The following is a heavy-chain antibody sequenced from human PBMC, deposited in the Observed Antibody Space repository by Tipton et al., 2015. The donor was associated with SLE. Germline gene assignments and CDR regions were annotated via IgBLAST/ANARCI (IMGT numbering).Heavy chain of an antibody. CDR3: ARHLSSLYSGMDV. CDR2: IDPSDSYT. J-gene: IGHJ6*02. D-gene: IGHD3-16*02. CDR1: GYRFTSYW. Sequence: VQLVQSGAEVKKPGESLRISCKGFGYRFTSYWISWVRQMPGKGLEWMGRIDPSDSYTNYSPSFEGHVTISADKSISTAYLQWSSLKASDSAIYYCARHLSSLYSGMDVWGQGTTVSVSS. V-gene: IGHV5-10-1*01.